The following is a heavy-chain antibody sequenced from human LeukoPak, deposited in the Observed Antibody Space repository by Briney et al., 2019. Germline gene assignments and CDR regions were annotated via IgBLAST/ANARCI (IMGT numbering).Heavy chain of an antibody. CDR2: ISGSGGST. CDR1: GFTFSDYY. V-gene: IGHV3-23*01. CDR3: ARMGYYYDSSGYNYYYYYGMDV. D-gene: IGHD3-22*01. J-gene: IGHJ6*02. Sequence: GGSLRLSCAASGFTFSDYYMSWVRQAPGKGLEWVSAISGSGGSTYYADSVKGRFTISRDNSKNTLYLQMNSLRAEDTAVYYCARMGYYYDSSGYNYYYYYGMDVWGQGTTVTVSS.